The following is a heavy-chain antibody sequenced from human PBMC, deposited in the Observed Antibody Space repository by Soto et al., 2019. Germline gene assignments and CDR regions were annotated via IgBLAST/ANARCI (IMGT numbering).Heavy chain of an antibody. CDR1: GGSVSSGNHY. V-gene: IGHV4-61*01. J-gene: IGHJ1*01. CDR2: IYISVST. CDR3: AREFRF. Sequence: SETLSLTCTVSGGSVSSGNHYWSWIRQPPGKGLEWIGHIYISVSTNYNPPLKSRVTISVDTSKNQFSLNLSSVTAADTAVYSCAREFRFWDQGTLV.